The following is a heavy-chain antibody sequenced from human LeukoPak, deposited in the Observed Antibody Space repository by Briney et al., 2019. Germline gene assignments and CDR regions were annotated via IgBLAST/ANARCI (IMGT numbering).Heavy chain of an antibody. D-gene: IGHD1-26*01. CDR3: ARWKDSGSYWGAFDI. CDR1: GGTFSSYA. CDR2: IIPIFGTA. J-gene: IGHJ3*02. Sequence: SVKVSCKASGGTFSSYAISWVRQAPGQGLEWMGVIIPIFGTANYAQKFQGRVTITADESTSTAYMELSSLRSEDTAVYYCARWKDSGSYWGAFDIWGQGTMVTVSS. V-gene: IGHV1-69*13.